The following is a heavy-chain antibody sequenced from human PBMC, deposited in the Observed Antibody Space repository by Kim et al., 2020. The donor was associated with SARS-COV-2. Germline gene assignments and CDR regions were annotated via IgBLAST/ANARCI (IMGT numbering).Heavy chain of an antibody. D-gene: IGHD1-26*01. CDR3: ARERVGATTSGYFDY. J-gene: IGHJ4*02. Sequence: QKLQGRVTMTTDTSTSTAYMELRSLRSDDTAVYYCARERVGATTSGYFDYWGQGTLVTVSS. V-gene: IGHV1-18*01.